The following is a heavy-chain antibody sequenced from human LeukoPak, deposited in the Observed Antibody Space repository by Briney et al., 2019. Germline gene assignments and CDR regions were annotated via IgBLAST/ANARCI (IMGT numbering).Heavy chain of an antibody. CDR3: ARGYYYYYMDV. J-gene: IGHJ6*03. Sequence: ASVKVSCKTSGYIFIGYYMHWVRQAPGQGLEWMGWIDPKSGGTKYAQKFQGRVTMTRDMSISTAYMDLRRLKSDDTAVYYCARGYYYYYMDVWGKGTTVTVSS. V-gene: IGHV1-2*02. CDR2: IDPKSGGT. CDR1: GYIFIGYY.